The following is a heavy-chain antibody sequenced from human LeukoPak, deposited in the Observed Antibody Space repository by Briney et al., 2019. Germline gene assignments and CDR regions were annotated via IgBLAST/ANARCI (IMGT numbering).Heavy chain of an antibody. J-gene: IGHJ4*02. D-gene: IGHD1-26*01. CDR3: ARDKYDPGSRRGNFDY. Sequence: GGSLRLSCVASGFTFGKYWMSWVRQAPGKGLEWVANIKLDGSEKNYVDSVKGRFTISRDNTKNSLYLQMNSLRVEDTAVFYCARDKYDPGSRRGNFDYGGQGTLVTVSS. CDR2: IKLDGSEK. V-gene: IGHV3-7*03. CDR1: GFTFGKYW.